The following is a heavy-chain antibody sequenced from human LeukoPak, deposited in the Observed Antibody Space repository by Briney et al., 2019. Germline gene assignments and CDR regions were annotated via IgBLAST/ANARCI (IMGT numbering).Heavy chain of an antibody. D-gene: IGHD1-1*01. CDR2: ITGDGSST. V-gene: IGHV3-74*01. Sequence: PGGSLRLSCVASEFTFSNYWMHWVRQAPGKGLVWVSWITGDGSSTRYADSVKGRFTISRDNAKNTLYLQVNSLRAEDTAVYYCARSNWPYYFDYWGQGALVTVSS. J-gene: IGHJ4*02. CDR3: ARSNWPYYFDY. CDR1: EFTFSNYW.